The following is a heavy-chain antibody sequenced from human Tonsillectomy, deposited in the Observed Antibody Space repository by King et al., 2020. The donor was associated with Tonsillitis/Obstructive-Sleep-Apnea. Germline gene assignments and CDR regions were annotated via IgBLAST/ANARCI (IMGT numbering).Heavy chain of an antibody. D-gene: IGHD3-16*01. V-gene: IGHV3-7*03. CDR3: AREAWGSLDS. Sequence: VQLVESGGGLVQPGGSLRLSCAASGFTFSSYWMSWVRQAPGKGPEWVANIKQDGTEKYYVDPVKGRFTISRDNAKNSLYLQMNSLQAEDTAVYYCAREAWGSLDSWGQGTLVTVSS. CDR2: IKQDGTEK. CDR1: GFTFSSYW. J-gene: IGHJ4*02.